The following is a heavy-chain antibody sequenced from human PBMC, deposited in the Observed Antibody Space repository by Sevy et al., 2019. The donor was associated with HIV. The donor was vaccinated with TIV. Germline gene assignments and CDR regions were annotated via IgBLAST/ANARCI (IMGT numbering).Heavy chain of an antibody. Sequence: GGFLRLSCAASGFTVSSNYMSWVRQAPGKGLEWVSVIYSGGSTYYADSVKGRFTISRDNSKNTLYLQMNSLRAEDTAVYYCARGGCSGGSCYDPFDYWGQGTLVTVSS. CDR1: GFTVSSNY. D-gene: IGHD2-15*01. CDR3: ARGGCSGGSCYDPFDY. CDR2: IYSGGST. V-gene: IGHV3-53*01. J-gene: IGHJ4*02.